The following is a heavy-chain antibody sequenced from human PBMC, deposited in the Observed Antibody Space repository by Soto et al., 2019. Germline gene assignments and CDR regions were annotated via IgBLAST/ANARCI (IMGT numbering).Heavy chain of an antibody. CDR1: GYSISSGYY. D-gene: IGHD1-1*01. CDR3: ARGKIPTGTFDY. J-gene: IGHJ4*02. CDR2: IYHSGST. V-gene: IGHV4-38-2*01. Sequence: SETLSLTCAVSGYSISSGYYWGWIRQPPGKGLEWIGSIYHSGSTYYNPSLKSRVTISVDTSKNQFSLKLSSVTAADTAVYYCARGKIPTGTFDYWGQGTLVTVSS.